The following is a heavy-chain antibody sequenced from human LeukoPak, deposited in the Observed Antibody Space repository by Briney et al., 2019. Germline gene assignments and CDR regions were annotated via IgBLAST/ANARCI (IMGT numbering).Heavy chain of an antibody. D-gene: IGHD6-13*01. CDR3: ARGPSSNWYGLDY. Sequence: GGSLRPSCAASGFTFSTYAMSWVRQAPGKGLEWVSTISGSGDSTFYADSVKGRFAISRDNSKDTLDLQMNSLRAEDTAVYYCARGPSSNWYGLDYWGQGTPVTVSS. V-gene: IGHV3-23*01. CDR1: GFTFSTYA. CDR2: ISGSGDST. J-gene: IGHJ4*02.